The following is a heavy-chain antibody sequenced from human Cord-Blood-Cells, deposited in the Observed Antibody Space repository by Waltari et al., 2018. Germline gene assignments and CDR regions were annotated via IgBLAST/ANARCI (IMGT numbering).Heavy chain of an antibody. J-gene: IGHJ4*02. Sequence: EVQLVESGGGLVKPGGSLRLSCGDSGFTFSNARMAWVRQAPGKGLEWIGRIKSKTDGGTIDYAAPVKGRFTISRDDSKNTLYLQMNSLKTEDTAVYYCTSSEKPTARFDYWGQGTLVTVSS. CDR3: TSSEKPTARFDY. V-gene: IGHV3-15*01. D-gene: IGHD5-18*01. CDR2: IKSKTDGGTI. CDR1: GFTFSNAR.